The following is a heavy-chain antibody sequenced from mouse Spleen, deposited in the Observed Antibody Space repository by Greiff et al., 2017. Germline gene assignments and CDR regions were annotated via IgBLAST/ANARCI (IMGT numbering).Heavy chain of an antibody. D-gene: IGHD2-14*01. CDR2: ISSGGSDT. J-gene: IGHJ1*01. CDR1: GFTFSSYA. V-gene: IGHV5-9-4*01. Sequence: EVKLMESGGGLVKPGGSLKLSCAASGFTFSSYAMSWVRQSPEKRLEWVAEISSGGSDTYYPDTVTGRFTISRDNAKNTLYLEMSSLRSEDTAMYYCARDRHDEYFDVWGAGTTVTVSS. CDR3: ARDRHDEYFDV.